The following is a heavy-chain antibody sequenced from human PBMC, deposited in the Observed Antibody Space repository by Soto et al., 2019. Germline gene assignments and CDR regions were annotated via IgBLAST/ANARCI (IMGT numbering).Heavy chain of an antibody. CDR2: VYYTGST. V-gene: IGHV4-59*08. J-gene: IGHJ4*02. D-gene: IGHD2-15*01. Sequence: SETLSLTCTVSGASISPYYWTWIRQPPGKELEWIGYVYYTGSTNYSPSLESRVTMSLDTSKSQFSLMLTSVTAADTAVYYCARHHEYCSGGTCYVVDYWGTGTLVTVSS. CDR3: ARHHEYCSGGTCYVVDY. CDR1: GASISPYY.